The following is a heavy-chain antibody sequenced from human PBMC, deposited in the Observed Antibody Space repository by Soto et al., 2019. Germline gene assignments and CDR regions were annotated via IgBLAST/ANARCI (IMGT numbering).Heavy chain of an antibody. V-gene: IGHV3-30*18. D-gene: IGHD3-16*01. J-gene: IGHJ5*02. CDR1: GVTVSNNY. CDR3: AKDWGVGCFPHHNLFAP. Sequence: GGSLRLSCAVSGVTVSNNYMSWVRQAPGEGLEWVAVISYDGSNKYYADSVKGRFTISRDNSKNTLYLQMNSLRAEDTAVYYCAKDWGVGCFPHHNLFAPWGQGTPVIVSS. CDR2: ISYDGSNK.